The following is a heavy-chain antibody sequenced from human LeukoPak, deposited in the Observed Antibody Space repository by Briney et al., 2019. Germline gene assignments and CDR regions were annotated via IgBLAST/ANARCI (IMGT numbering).Heavy chain of an antibody. D-gene: IGHD6-19*01. J-gene: IGHJ4*02. CDR2: ITSSSDYM. CDR1: GFTFSSYS. V-gene: IGHV3-21*01. CDR3: ARDTISLGFAHSGDWSFDC. Sequence: GGSLRLSCAASGFTFSSYSMNWVRQAPGKGLEWVSSITSSSDYMYYADSVKGRFTISRDNARNSLYLQMNSLRAEDTAVYYCARDTISLGFAHSGDWSFDCWGQGTLVTVSS.